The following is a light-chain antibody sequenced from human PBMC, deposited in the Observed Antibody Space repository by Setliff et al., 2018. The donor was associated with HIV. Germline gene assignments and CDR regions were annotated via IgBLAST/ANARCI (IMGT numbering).Light chain of an antibody. V-gene: IGLV2-11*01. CDR3: CSYAGRYGSSYV. CDR2: DVT. Sequence: QSALTQPRSVFGSPGQSVTISCTGTSSDVGGYNYVSWFQHHPGKAPKLMIYDVTKRPSGVPDRFSGSKSGNTASLTISGLQAEDEADYYCCSYAGRYGSSYVFATGTKVTVL. CDR1: SSDVGGYNY. J-gene: IGLJ1*01.